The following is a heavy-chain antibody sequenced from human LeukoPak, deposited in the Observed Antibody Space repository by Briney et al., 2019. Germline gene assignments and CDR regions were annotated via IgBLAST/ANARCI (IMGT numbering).Heavy chain of an antibody. V-gene: IGHV3-11*05. CDR2: ISGGSSYT. CDR1: GFTFSDYY. D-gene: IGHD3-10*01. CDR3: ARVTGNYFDY. Sequence: PGGSLRLSCAASGFTFSDYYMSWIRQAPGKGLEWVSYISGGSSYTNYADSVKGRFTISRDNAKNSLYVQMNSLRAEDTAVYYCARVTGNYFDYWGQGTLVTVSP. J-gene: IGHJ4*02.